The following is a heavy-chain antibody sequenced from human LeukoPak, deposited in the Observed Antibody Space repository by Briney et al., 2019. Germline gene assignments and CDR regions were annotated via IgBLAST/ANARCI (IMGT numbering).Heavy chain of an antibody. D-gene: IGHD5-12*01. V-gene: IGHV3-23*01. CDR3: AKGEYSGYDFDY. J-gene: IGHJ4*02. Sequence: GGSLRLSCAASGFTFSSFGMNWVRQAPGKGLEWVSAISGSGGSTYYADSVKGRFTISRDNSKNTLYLQMNSLRAEDTAVYYCAKGEYSGYDFDYWGQGTLVTVSS. CDR1: GFTFSSFG. CDR2: ISGSGGST.